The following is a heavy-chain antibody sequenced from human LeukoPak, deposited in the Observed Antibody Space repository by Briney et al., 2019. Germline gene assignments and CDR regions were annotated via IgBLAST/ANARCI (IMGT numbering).Heavy chain of an antibody. CDR2: FDPEDGET. D-gene: IGHD4/OR15-4a*01. V-gene: IGHV1-24*01. Sequence: ASVKVSCKVSGYTLTELSMHWVRQAPGKGLEWMGGFDPEDGETIYAQKFQGRVTMTEDTSTDTAYMELSSLRSEDTAVYYCATLTSGPRDDYYYMDVWGKGTTVTVSS. J-gene: IGHJ6*03. CDR1: GYTLTELS. CDR3: ATLTSGPRDDYYYMDV.